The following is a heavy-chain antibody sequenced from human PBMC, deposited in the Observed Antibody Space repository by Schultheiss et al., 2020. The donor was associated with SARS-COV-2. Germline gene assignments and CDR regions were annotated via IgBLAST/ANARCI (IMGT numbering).Heavy chain of an antibody. CDR3: AKTVRGRGGSSGYYQNYFDY. Sequence: SLKISCAASGFTFSSYGMHWVRQAPGKGPEWVSGISWNSGSIGYADSVKGRFTISRDNAKNSLYLQMNSLRAEDTALYYCAKTVRGRGGSSGYYQNYFDYWGQGALVTVSS. CDR2: ISWNSGSI. CDR1: GFTFSSYG. V-gene: IGHV3-9*01. D-gene: IGHD3-22*01. J-gene: IGHJ4*02.